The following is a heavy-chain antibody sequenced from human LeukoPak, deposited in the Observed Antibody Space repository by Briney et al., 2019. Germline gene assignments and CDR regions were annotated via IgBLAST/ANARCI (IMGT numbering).Heavy chain of an antibody. Sequence: PSETLSLTCTVSGGSIRSYYWSWIRQPPGKGLEWIGYIYYSGSTYYNPSLKSRVTISVDTSKNQFSLKLSSVTAADTAVYYCARFMITFGGVIVIDAFDIWGQGTMVTVSS. J-gene: IGHJ3*02. CDR3: ARFMITFGGVIVIDAFDI. D-gene: IGHD3-16*02. CDR2: IYYSGST. CDR1: GGSIRSYY. V-gene: IGHV4-30-4*08.